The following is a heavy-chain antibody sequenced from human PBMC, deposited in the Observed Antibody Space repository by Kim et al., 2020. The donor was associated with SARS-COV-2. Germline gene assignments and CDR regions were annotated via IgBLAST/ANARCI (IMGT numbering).Heavy chain of an antibody. J-gene: IGHJ4*02. D-gene: IGHD5-12*01. Sequence: GGSLRLSCAASGFTFSSYSMNWVRQAPGKGLEWVSSISSSSSYIYYADSVKGRFTISRDNAKNSLYLQMNSLRAEDTAVYYCARDGYNRRTLPRAPEPDYWGQGTLVTVSS. CDR2: ISSSSSYI. CDR3: ARDGYNRRTLPRAPEPDY. V-gene: IGHV3-21*01. CDR1: GFTFSSYS.